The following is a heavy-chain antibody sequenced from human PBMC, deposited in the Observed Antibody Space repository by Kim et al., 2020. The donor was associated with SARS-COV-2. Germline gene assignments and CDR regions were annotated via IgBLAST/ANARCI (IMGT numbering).Heavy chain of an antibody. CDR1: GYTFTSYD. CDR3: ARRDLVYYDILTGYYSSYWYFDL. D-gene: IGHD3-9*01. V-gene: IGHV1-8*01. Sequence: ASVKVSCKASGYTFTSYDINWVRQATGQGLEWMGWMNPNSGNTGYAQKFQGRVTMTRNTSISTAYMELSSLRSEDTAVYYCARRDLVYYDILTGYYSSYWYFDLWGRGPLVTVSS. CDR2: MNPNSGNT. J-gene: IGHJ2*01.